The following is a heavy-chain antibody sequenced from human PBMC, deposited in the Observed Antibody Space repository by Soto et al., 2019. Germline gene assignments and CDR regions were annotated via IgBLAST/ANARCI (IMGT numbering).Heavy chain of an antibody. CDR3: ARDIGFDYVN. J-gene: IGHJ4*02. Sequence: GRSLRLSFAVSGFNVMRYWMSWVCQAPGKGLEWVASIKEDGSEIYYLHSVRGRFSISRDSAGNALHLTMNYLSAEDTGVYFCARDIGFDYVNWGQGTLVTVSS. CDR2: IKEDGSEI. CDR1: GFNVMRYW. D-gene: IGHD3-16*01. V-gene: IGHV3-7*01.